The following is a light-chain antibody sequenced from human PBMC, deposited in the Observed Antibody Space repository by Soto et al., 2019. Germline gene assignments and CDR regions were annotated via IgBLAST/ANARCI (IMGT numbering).Light chain of an antibody. CDR2: DAS. CDR3: QQRSNWPLT. V-gene: IGKV3-11*01. Sequence: EIVLTQSPATLSLSPGERATLSCRVSQSVSSYLAWYQQKPGQAPRLLIYDASNRATGIPTRFSGSGSGTDFTLTNSSPEPEDFAVYYCQQRSNWPLTFGGGTKVEIK. CDR1: QSVSSY. J-gene: IGKJ4*01.